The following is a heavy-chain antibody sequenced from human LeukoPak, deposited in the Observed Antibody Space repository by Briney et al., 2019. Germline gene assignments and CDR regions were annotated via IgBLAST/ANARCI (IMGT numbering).Heavy chain of an antibody. CDR2: INPNSGGT. V-gene: IGHV1-2*02. Sequence: ASVKVSCKASGYTFTGYYMHWVRQAPGQGLEWMGWINPNSGGTNYAQKFQGRVTMTRDTSISTAYMELSRLRSDDTAVYYCARPRRTYYYDSDAFDIWGQGTMVTVSS. J-gene: IGHJ3*02. D-gene: IGHD3-22*01. CDR1: GYTFTGYY. CDR3: ARPRRTYYYDSDAFDI.